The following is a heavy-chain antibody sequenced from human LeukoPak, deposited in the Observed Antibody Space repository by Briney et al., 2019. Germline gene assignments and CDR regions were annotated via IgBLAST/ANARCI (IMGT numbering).Heavy chain of an antibody. Sequence: GGSLRLSCAASGFTFSDYYMSGIRQAPGKGLEWVSYISSSGSTIYYADSVKGRFTISRDNAKNSLYLQMTSLRTEDTAVYYCARVGGYSYGWGHYYYMDVWGKGTTVTVSS. J-gene: IGHJ6*03. CDR2: ISSSGSTI. CDR3: ARVGGYSYGWGHYYYMDV. V-gene: IGHV3-11*04. CDR1: GFTFSDYY. D-gene: IGHD5-18*01.